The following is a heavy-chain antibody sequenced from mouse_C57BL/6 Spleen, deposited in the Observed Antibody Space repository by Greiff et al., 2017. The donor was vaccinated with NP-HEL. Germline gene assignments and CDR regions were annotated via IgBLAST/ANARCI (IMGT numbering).Heavy chain of an antibody. CDR1: GYSITSGYY. CDR2: ISYDGSN. V-gene: IGHV3-6*01. Sequence: VQLQQSGPGLVKPSQSLSLTCSVTGYSITSGYYWNWIRQFPGNKLEWMGYISYDGSNNYNPSLKNRISITRDTSKNQFFLKLNSVTTEDTATYYCARENYDYAWYFDVWGTGTTVTVSS. CDR3: ARENYDYAWYFDV. D-gene: IGHD2-4*01. J-gene: IGHJ1*03.